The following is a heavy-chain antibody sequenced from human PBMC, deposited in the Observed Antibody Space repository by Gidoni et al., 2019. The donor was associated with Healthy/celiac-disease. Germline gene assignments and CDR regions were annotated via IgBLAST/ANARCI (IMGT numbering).Heavy chain of an antibody. J-gene: IGHJ4*02. CDR3: ARGDGYCSGGSCLTGDALLDY. CDR2: INPSGGST. V-gene: IGHV1-46*01. CDR1: GSTFTSYY. D-gene: IGHD2-15*01. Sequence: QVQLVQSGAEVKKPGASVQVSCKASGSTFTSYYIQWGRQAPGQGLEWMGIINPSGGSTSYAQKFQGRVTMTRDTSTSTVYMELSSLRSEDTAVYYCARGDGYCSGGSCLTGDALLDYWGQGTLVTVSS.